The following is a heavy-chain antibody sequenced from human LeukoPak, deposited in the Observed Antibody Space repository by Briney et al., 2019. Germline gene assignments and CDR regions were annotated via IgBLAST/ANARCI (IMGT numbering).Heavy chain of an antibody. J-gene: IGHJ4*02. CDR2: IKQDGSEK. Sequence: GGSLRLSCAASGFTFSSYWMSWVRQAPGKGLEWVANIKQDGSEKYYVDSVKGRFTISRDNAKNSLYLQMNSLRAEDTAVYYCARGRAGRYCSGGGCYLGIYFDYWGQGTLVTVSS. D-gene: IGHD2-15*01. CDR1: GFTFSSYW. V-gene: IGHV3-7*01. CDR3: ARGRAGRYCSGGGCYLGIYFDY.